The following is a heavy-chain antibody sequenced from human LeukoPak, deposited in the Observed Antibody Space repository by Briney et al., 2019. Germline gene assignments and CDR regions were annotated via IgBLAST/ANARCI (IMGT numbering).Heavy chain of an antibody. J-gene: IGHJ1*01. CDR2: INGAGSST. CDR1: GFTFSRHW. D-gene: IGHD6-19*01. V-gene: IGHV3-74*01. Sequence: GGSLRLSCAASGFTFSRHWMHWGRQAPGKGLVWVSRINGAGSSTSYADSVKGRFTVSRDNAKNTLNLQMNSLRAEDTAVYYCARDLFFSDAGYSSGWRAEYFHHWGQGTLVTVSS. CDR3: ARDLFFSDAGYSSGWRAEYFHH.